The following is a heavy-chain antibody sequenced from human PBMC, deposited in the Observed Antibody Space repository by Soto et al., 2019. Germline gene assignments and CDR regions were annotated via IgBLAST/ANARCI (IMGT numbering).Heavy chain of an antibody. J-gene: IGHJ3*02. CDR2: IIPIFGTA. V-gene: IGHV1-69*13. D-gene: IGHD1-26*01. CDR3: ERAGHDSGSPHDFDI. Sequence: SVKVSCKASGGTFSSYAISWVRQAPGQGLEWMGGIIPIFGTANYAQKFQGRVTITADESTSTAYMELSSLRSEDTAVYYCERAGHDSGSPHDFDIWGQGTMVTVSS. CDR1: GGTFSSYA.